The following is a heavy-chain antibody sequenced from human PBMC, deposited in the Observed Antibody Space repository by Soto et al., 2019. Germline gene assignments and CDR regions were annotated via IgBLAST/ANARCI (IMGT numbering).Heavy chain of an antibody. CDR3: ARYYDFWSGTRIKNWFDP. D-gene: IGHD3-3*01. V-gene: IGHV1-3*01. Sequence: ASVKVSCKASGYTFTSYAMHWVRQAPGQRLEWMGWINAGNGNTKYSQKLQGRVTMTTDTSTSTAYMELRSLRSDDTAVYHCARYYDFWSGTRIKNWFDPWGQGTLVTVSS. CDR2: INAGNGNT. CDR1: GYTFTSYA. J-gene: IGHJ5*02.